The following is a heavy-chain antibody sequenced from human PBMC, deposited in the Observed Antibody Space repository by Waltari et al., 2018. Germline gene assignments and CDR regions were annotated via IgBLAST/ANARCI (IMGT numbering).Heavy chain of an antibody. D-gene: IGHD4-17*01. V-gene: IGHV4-39*01. CDR2: IFDSGST. J-gene: IGHJ6*02. CDR1: GGSIGTGTVY. Sequence: QLQLQESGPGLVKPSETLSLTCSVPGGSIGTGTVYWCWIRQPPGKGLEWIGTIFDSGSTFYNPSLDSRATISIDTSKNQFSLKLNSVTAADAAVYYCARHFPDYQTYYYGMDVWGQGTTVTVSS. CDR3: ARHFPDYQTYYYGMDV.